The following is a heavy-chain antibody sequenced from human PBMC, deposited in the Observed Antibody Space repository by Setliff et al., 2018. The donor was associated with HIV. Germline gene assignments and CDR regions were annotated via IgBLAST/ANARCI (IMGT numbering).Heavy chain of an antibody. D-gene: IGHD2-21*02. Sequence: SGTLSLTCAVYGGSFSGHYWSWIRQTPGKGLEWIGDISHSGSTNYNPSLKSRVTISVDTSKNQFSLRLTSVTAADTAVYFCARGSRSPLVNKFRVTPAFDYWGQGTLVTVSS. CDR1: GGSFSGHY. J-gene: IGHJ4*01. CDR3: ARGSRSPLVNKFRVTPAFDY. V-gene: IGHV4-34*01. CDR2: ISHSGST.